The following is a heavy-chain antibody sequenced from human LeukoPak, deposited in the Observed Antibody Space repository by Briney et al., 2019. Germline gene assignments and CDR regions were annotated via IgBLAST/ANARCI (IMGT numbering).Heavy chain of an antibody. CDR2: IYYSGST. V-gene: IGHV4-61*03. D-gene: IGHD1-14*01. Sequence: SETLSLTCTVSGGSISSGDYYWSWIRQPPGKGLEWIGYIYYSGSTNYNPSLMSRVTISIDTSKNYFSLKLSSVTAADTAMYYCARDRRYNTAPHDAFDIWGQGTMVTVSS. CDR1: GGSISSGDYY. J-gene: IGHJ3*02. CDR3: ARDRRYNTAPHDAFDI.